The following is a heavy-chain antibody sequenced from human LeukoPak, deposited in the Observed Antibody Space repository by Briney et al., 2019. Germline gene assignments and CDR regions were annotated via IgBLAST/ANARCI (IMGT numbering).Heavy chain of an antibody. V-gene: IGHV4-38-2*01. J-gene: IGHJ6*03. D-gene: IGHD4-11*01. CDR1: GHSISSGYY. Sequence: SETLSLTCSVSGHSISSGYYWGWIRQPPGKGLEWIGTMYHRGSTYYNPSLKSRVTMSGDTSKNHFSLKLSSVIAADAAVYYCARHRGDNSNPRYYFYYMDVWGKGTTVTVSS. CDR3: ARHRGDNSNPRYYFYYMDV. CDR2: MYHRGST.